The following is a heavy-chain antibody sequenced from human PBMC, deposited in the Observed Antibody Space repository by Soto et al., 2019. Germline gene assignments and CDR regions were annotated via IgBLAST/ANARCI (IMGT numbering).Heavy chain of an antibody. CDR2: IYYSGST. CDR1: GGSISSYY. D-gene: IGHD2-2*01. V-gene: IGHV4-59*08. Sequence: SETLSLTCTVSGGSISSYYWSWIRQPPGKGLEWIGYIYYSGSTNYNPSLKSRVTISVDTSKNQFSLKLSSVTAADTAVYYCARLVSGVVPAAKLDPWGQGTLVTVSS. J-gene: IGHJ5*02. CDR3: ARLVSGVVPAAKLDP.